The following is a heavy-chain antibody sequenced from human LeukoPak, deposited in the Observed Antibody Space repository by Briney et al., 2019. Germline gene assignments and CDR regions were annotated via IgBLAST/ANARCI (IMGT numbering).Heavy chain of an antibody. Sequence: SETLSLTCTVSGYSVSSGYYWGWIRQPPGKGLEWIGSIYHTGSTYYNPSLKSRVTLSVDTSKNQFSLSLSSMTAADTAVYYCARETSLAGFASGLGFNYWGQGILVTVSS. CDR2: IYHTGST. J-gene: IGHJ4*02. D-gene: IGHD6-19*01. V-gene: IGHV4-38-2*02. CDR3: ARETSLAGFASGLGFNY. CDR1: GYSVSSGYY.